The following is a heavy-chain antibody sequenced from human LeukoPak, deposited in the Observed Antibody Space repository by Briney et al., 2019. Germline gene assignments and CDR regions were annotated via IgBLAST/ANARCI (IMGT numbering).Heavy chain of an antibody. CDR1: GYTFSSYS. D-gene: IGHD3-16*02. CDR2: ISGYNGNR. Sequence: GASVKVSCKASGYTFSSYSISWVRQAPGQGLEWVGWISGYNGNRNYAQKVQGRVTMTTDTSTRTSHMELRSLRSDDTAVYYCARVGYDYIWGSYRAHDYWGQGTLVTVSS. CDR3: ARVGYDYIWGSYRAHDY. V-gene: IGHV1-18*04. J-gene: IGHJ4*02.